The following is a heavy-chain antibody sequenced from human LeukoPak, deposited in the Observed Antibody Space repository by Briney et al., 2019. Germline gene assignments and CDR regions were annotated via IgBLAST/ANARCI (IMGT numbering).Heavy chain of an antibody. CDR3: MTEPEMFGESGPSYIWFEP. CDR2: ISGSGGST. J-gene: IGHJ5*02. V-gene: IGHV3-23*01. Sequence: GGSLRLSCAASGFTFSSYAMSWVRQAPGKGLEWVSAISGSGGSTYYADSVKGRFTISRDNSKNTLYLQMNSLRAEDTAVYYCMTEPEMFGESGPSYIWFEPWGRGT. CDR1: GFTFSSYA. D-gene: IGHD3-10*02.